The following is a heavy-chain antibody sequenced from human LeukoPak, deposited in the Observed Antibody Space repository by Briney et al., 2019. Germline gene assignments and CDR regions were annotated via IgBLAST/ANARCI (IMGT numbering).Heavy chain of an antibody. D-gene: IGHD3-10*01. V-gene: IGHV3-23*01. Sequence: GGSLRLSCAASGFTFSSYAMSWVRQAPGKGLEWVSAISGSGGSTYYADSVKGRFTISRDNSKNTLYRQMNSLRAEDTAVYYCAKYYYGSGSYYSNYYFDYWGQGTLVTVSS. CDR2: ISGSGGST. CDR3: AKYYYGSGSYYSNYYFDY. J-gene: IGHJ4*02. CDR1: GFTFSSYA.